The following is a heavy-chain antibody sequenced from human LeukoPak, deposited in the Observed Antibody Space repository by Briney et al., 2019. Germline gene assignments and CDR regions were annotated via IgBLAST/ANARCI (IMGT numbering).Heavy chain of an antibody. J-gene: IGHJ5*02. CDR1: GYTFTSYY. CDR3: ARDSPWGTAMGP. CDR2: INPSGGST. V-gene: IGHV1-46*01. Sequence: GASVKVSCKASGYTFTSYYMHWVRQAPGQGLEWMGIINPSGGSTSYAQKFQGRVTMTRDTSKNQFSLKLSSVTAADTAVYYCARDSPWGTAMGPWGQGTLVTVSS. D-gene: IGHD5-18*01.